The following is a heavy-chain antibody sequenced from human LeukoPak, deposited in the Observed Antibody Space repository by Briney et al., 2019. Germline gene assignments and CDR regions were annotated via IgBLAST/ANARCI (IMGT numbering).Heavy chain of an antibody. CDR2: ISSSSSTI. J-gene: IGHJ4*02. D-gene: IGHD3-22*01. V-gene: IGHV3-48*01. Sequence: GGSLRLSCAASGFTFSSYSMNWVRQAPGKGLEWVSYISSSSSTIYYTDSVKGRFTISRDNSKNTLYLQMNSLRAEDTAVYYCAKDLPASRGSGYYYFDYWGQGTLVTVSS. CDR1: GFTFSSYS. CDR3: AKDLPASRGSGYYYFDY.